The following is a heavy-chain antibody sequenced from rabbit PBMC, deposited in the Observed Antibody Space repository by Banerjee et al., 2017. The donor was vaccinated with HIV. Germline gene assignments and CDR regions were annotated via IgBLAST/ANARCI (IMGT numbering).Heavy chain of an antibody. J-gene: IGHJ3*01. CDR3: ARDDGSSSDYYPL. V-gene: IGHV1S40*01. CDR1: GFSFSDTYY. D-gene: IGHD1-1*01. Sequence: QSLEESGGDLVKPGASLTLTCTASGFSFSDTYYMCWVRQAPGKGLEWIGCIYTGSSATTYYASWAKGRFTISKTSSTTVTLQMTSLTAADTATYFCARDDGSSSDYYPLWGQGTLVTVS. CDR2: IYTGSSATT.